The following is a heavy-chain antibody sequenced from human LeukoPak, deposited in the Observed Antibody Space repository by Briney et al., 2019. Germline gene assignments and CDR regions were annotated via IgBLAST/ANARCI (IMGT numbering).Heavy chain of an antibody. Sequence: TSETLSLTCTVSGDSIRSYYWSWFRQTPGKGLEWIGYISYSGSTNNNPSLKSRLTISVDTSKNQFSLKLNSVTASDTAVFYCWSLSWGSNWFDPWGQGTLVTVSS. D-gene: IGHD3-16*01. CDR3: WSLSWGSNWFDP. CDR1: GDSIRSYY. J-gene: IGHJ5*02. V-gene: IGHV4-59*01. CDR2: ISYSGST.